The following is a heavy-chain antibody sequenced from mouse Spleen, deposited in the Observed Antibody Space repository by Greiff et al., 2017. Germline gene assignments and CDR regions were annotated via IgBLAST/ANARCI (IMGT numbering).Heavy chain of an antibody. CDR3: VSLYYDCDGPLYAMDY. CDR2: IRSKSNNYAT. J-gene: IGHJ4*01. V-gene: IGHV10-1*01. CDR1: GFSFNTYA. Sequence: DVMLVESGGGLVQPKGSLKLSCAASGFSFNTYAMNWVRQAPGKGLEWVARIRSKSNNYATYYADSVKDRFTISRDDSESMLYLQMNNLKTEDTAMYYCVSLYYDCDGPLYAMDYWGQGTSVTVSS. D-gene: IGHD2-4*01.